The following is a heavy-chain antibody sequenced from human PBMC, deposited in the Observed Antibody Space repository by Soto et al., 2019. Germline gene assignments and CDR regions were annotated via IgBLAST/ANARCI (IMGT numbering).Heavy chain of an antibody. Sequence: SVKVYCKASVGTFSSYAISWVRQAPGQGLEWMGGIIPIFGTANYAQKFQGRVTITADESTSTAYMELSSLRSEDTAVYYYARGYCSSTSCYKWRNYYYYGMDVWGQGNTVTVSS. CDR2: IIPIFGTA. D-gene: IGHD2-2*02. CDR3: ARGYCSSTSCYKWRNYYYYGMDV. V-gene: IGHV1-69*13. J-gene: IGHJ6*02. CDR1: VGTFSSYA.